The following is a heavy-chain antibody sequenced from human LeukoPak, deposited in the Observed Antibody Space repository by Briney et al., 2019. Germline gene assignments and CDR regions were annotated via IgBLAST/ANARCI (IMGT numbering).Heavy chain of an antibody. CDR3: TASPVPGIDY. J-gene: IGHJ4*02. CDR1: GFTFSSYE. Sequence: GGSLRLSCAASGFTFSSYEMNWVRQAPGKGLEWVGRIKSKTDGGTTDYAAPVKGRFTISRDDSKNTLYLQMNNLKNEDTAVYYCTASPVPGIDYWGQGTLVTVSS. D-gene: IGHD6-13*01. CDR2: IKSKTDGGTT. V-gene: IGHV3-15*01.